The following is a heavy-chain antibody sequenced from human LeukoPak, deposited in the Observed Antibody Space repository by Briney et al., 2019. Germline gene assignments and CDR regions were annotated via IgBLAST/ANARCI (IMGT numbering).Heavy chain of an antibody. Sequence: PSETLSLTCAVYGGSFSGYYWSWIRQPPGKGLEWIREINHSGSTNYNPSLKSRVTISVDTSKNQFSLKLRSVTAAGPAVYYRGXXXXXXXXXXIXGQGTMVTVSX. CDR1: GGSFSGYY. J-gene: IGHJ3*02. CDR3: GXXXXXXXXXXI. CDR2: INHSGST. V-gene: IGHV4-34*01.